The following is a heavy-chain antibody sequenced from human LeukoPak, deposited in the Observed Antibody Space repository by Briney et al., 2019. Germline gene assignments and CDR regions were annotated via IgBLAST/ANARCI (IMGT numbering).Heavy chain of an antibody. J-gene: IGHJ6*03. V-gene: IGHV3-30*03. CDR3: ARDGIVATILDYYYYMDV. CDR2: ISYDGSNK. Sequence: PGGSLRLSCAASGFTFSSYGMHWVRQAPGKGLEGVAVISYDGSNKYYADSVKGRFTISRDNSKNTLYLQMNSLRVEDTAVYYCARDGIVATILDYYYYMDVWGKGTTVTVSS. CDR1: GFTFSSYG. D-gene: IGHD5-12*01.